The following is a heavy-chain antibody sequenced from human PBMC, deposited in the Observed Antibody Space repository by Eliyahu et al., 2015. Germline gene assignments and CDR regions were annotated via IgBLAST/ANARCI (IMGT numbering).Heavy chain of an antibody. CDR3: ARDLADPGIGVSFDY. D-gene: IGHD2-15*01. CDR1: GFRXGXRA. V-gene: IGHV3-30*07. CDR2: VSSDGSKK. J-gene: IGHJ4*02. Sequence: QVQLVESGGGVVQPGRSLRPXXXTSGFRXGXRAIHWVRQAPGKGLEWLGVVSSDGSKKFYADSVKGRFTISRDNSNNIANLQLKSLRSEDTGVYFCARDLADPGIGVSFDYWGQGTLVTVSS.